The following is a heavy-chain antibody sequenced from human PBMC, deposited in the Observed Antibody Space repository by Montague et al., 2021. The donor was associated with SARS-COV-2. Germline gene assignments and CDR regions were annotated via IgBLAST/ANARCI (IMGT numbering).Heavy chain of an antibody. CDR3: ARGSWHIVVVTAIRDGYYGKDV. V-gene: IGHV4-34*01. D-gene: IGHD2-21*02. CDR2: INHSGST. CDR1: GGSFSGYY. Sequence: SETLSLTCAVYGGSFSGYYWSWIRQPPGKGLEWIGEINHSGSTNYNPSLKSRVTISVDTSKNQFSLKLSSVTAADTAVYYCARGSWHIVVVTAIRDGYYGKDVRGQGTAVNVSS. J-gene: IGHJ6*02.